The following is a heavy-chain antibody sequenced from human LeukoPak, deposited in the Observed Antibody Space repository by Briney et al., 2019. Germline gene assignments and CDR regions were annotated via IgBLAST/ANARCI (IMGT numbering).Heavy chain of an antibody. CDR1: GLTFSSYG. CDR2: IWYDGSNK. CDR3: ARVRRITIFGVVPDHGCAFDI. V-gene: IGHV3-33*01. Sequence: GRSLRLSFAASGLTFSSYGKHWVRQAPGKGLEWVAVIWYDGSNKYYADSVKGRFTISRDNSKNTLYLQMNCLRAEDTAVYYCARVRRITIFGVVPDHGCAFDIWGQGKMVPVSS. D-gene: IGHD3-3*01. J-gene: IGHJ3*02.